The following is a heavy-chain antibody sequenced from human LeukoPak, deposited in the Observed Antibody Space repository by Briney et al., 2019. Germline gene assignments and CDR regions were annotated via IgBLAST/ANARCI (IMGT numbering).Heavy chain of an antibody. J-gene: IGHJ4*02. CDR1: GFTFGDYA. CDR2: IRSKAYGGTT. CDR3: TRAWWELPSAY. D-gene: IGHD1-26*01. Sequence: GGSLRLSCTASGFTFGDYAMSWFPQAPGKGLEWVGFIRSKAYGGTTEYAASVKGRFTISRDDSKSIAYLQMNSLKTEDTAVYYCTRAWWELPSAYWGQGTLVTVSS. V-gene: IGHV3-49*03.